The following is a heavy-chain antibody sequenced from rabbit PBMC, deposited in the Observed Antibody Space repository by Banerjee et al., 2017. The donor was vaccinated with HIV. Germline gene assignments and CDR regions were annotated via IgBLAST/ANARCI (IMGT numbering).Heavy chain of an antibody. CDR3: ARADLDDDGEFNL. V-gene: IGHV1S45*01. CDR2: IYIGSGIS. J-gene: IGHJ4*01. Sequence: QEQLVESGGGLVQPEGSLTLTCTASGFSFSNSYYMCGVRQATGKGLEWIGCIYIGSGISYDARWEKGRITISKTSTTTMTLQMTSMTAAATTAYFCARADLDDDGEFNLWGPGTLVTVS. D-gene: IGHD2-1*01. CDR1: GFSFSNSYY.